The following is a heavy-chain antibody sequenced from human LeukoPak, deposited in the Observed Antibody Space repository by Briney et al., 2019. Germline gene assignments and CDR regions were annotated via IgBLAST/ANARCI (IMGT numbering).Heavy chain of an antibody. CDR1: GASVTTYY. J-gene: IGHJ5*02. CDR2: IYYSGST. CDR3: ARGGFRPET. V-gene: IGHV4-59*02. D-gene: IGHD5-12*01. Sequence: PSETLSLTCTVSGASVTTYYWSWVRQPPGKGLEYIGYIYYSGSTSYNPSLKSRVTMSVDTSKTQVSLSLNSVTAADTAVYYCARGGFRPETWGQGTLVTVSS.